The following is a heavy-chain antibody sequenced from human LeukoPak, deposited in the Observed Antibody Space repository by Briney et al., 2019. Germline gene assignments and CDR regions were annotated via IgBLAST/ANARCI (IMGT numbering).Heavy chain of an antibody. CDR1: GFTFSSYS. Sequence: GGSLRLSCAASGFTFSSYSMNWVRQAPGKGLEWVSSISSSSSYIYYADSVKGRFTISRDNAKNSLYLQMNSLRAEDTAVYYCARGLVGTPVWFDPWGQGTLVTVSS. J-gene: IGHJ5*02. CDR3: ARGLVGTPVWFDP. D-gene: IGHD2-2*01. V-gene: IGHV3-21*01. CDR2: ISSSSSYI.